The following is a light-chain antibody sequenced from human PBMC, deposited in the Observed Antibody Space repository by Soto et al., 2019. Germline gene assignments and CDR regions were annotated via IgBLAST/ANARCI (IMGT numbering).Light chain of an antibody. CDR2: EVT. CDR3: GSYASTSTLCV. CDR1: SSDVGGYNY. J-gene: IGLJ1*01. Sequence: QSALTQPASVSGSPGQSITISCTGASSDVGGYNYVSWYQQHPGKAPKLIIYEVTTRPSGISNRFSGSKSGNTASLTISGLLAEDEADYYCGSYASTSTLCVFGTGTKLTVL. V-gene: IGLV2-14*01.